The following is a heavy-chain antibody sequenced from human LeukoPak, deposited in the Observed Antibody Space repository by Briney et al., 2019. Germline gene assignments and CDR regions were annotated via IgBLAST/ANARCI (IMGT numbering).Heavy chain of an antibody. CDR2: IYYSGST. CDR3: ARDDWGLAFDI. CDR1: GGSISSYY. J-gene: IGHJ3*02. D-gene: IGHD3-16*01. V-gene: IGHV4-59*01. Sequence: SETLSLTCTVSGGSISSYYWSWIRQPPGKGLEWIGYIYYSGSTNYNPSLKNRITISVDTSKNQFSLKLSSVTAADTAVYYCARDDWGLAFDIWGQGTMVTVSS.